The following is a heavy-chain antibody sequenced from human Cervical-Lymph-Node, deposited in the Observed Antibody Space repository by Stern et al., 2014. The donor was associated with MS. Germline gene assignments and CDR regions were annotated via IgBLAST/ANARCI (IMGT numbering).Heavy chain of an antibody. V-gene: IGHV1-2*06. CDR1: GYKFTGYY. D-gene: IGHD2-15*01. Sequence: VQLVESGAEVKPGASVKVACKTSGYKFTGYYMHWVRQAPGQGLERMGRISPNSGGTNYAQKFQGRVTMTRDTSTSTAYMELTRLTSDDTAIYYCAREGGDTIVVLAATYGMNVWGQGTTVTVSS. J-gene: IGHJ6*02. CDR2: ISPNSGGT. CDR3: AREGGDTIVVLAATYGMNV.